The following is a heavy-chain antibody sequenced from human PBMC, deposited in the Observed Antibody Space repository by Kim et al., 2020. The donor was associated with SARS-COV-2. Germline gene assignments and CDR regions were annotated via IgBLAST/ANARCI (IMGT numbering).Heavy chain of an antibody. CDR3: ARARSSIAAAGKES. Sequence: SPSRKGRVTISVETSKNQFSRKLSSVTAADTAVYYCARARSSIAAAGKESWGQGTLVTVSS. V-gene: IGHV4-31*02. D-gene: IGHD6-13*01. J-gene: IGHJ4*02.